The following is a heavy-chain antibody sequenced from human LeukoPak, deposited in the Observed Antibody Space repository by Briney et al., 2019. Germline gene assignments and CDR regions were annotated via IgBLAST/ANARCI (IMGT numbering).Heavy chain of an antibody. CDR2: ISWNSGSI. J-gene: IGHJ6*02. D-gene: IGHD3-10*01. V-gene: IGHV3-9*01. Sequence: GRSLRLSCAASGFTFDDYAMHWVRQAPGKGLEWVSGISWNSGSIGYADSVKGRFTISRDNAKNSLYLQMNSLRAEDTALYYCAKDIDGSRSYYYYYGMDVWGQGTTVTVSS. CDR3: AKDIDGSRSYYYYYGMDV. CDR1: GFTFDDYA.